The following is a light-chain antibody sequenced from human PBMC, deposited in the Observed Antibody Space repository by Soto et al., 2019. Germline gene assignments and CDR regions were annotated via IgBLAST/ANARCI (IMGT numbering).Light chain of an antibody. CDR3: QQYKTYGT. CDR1: QSISSW. Sequence: DLQMTQSPSTLSASVGDRVTITCRASQSISSWLAWYQQKPGKAPKLLTYDASSLESGVTSRFSGIGSGTEFTLTSAGLQPYEFATYYCQQYKTYGTFGQGTKVEIK. V-gene: IGKV1-5*01. J-gene: IGKJ1*01. CDR2: DAS.